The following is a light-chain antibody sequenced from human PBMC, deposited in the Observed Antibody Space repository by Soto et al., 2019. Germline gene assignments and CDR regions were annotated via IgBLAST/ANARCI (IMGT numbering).Light chain of an antibody. J-gene: IGKJ5*01. CDR1: QSINTY. CDR2: AAS. V-gene: IGKV1-39*01. CDR3: XXXXXXXLIT. Sequence: DIQMTQSPSSLSASIGDGVTITCRASQSINTYLNWYQQKPGKAPKLLISAASNLQTGVPSRFXGSGSGTDFTLTISSLQPXXFXXXXXXXXXXXXLITFGQGTRLEIK.